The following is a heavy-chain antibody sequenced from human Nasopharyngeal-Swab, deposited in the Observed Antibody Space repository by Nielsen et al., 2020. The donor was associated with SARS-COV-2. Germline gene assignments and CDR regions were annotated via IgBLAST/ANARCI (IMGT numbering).Heavy chain of an antibody. D-gene: IGHD2-15*01. V-gene: IGHV3-9*01. CDR3: ARDWGYCSGGSCYLPYY. CDR2: ISWNSGSI. Sequence: SLKISCAASGFTFDDYAFHWVRQAPGKGLEWVSGISWNSGSIGYADSVKGRFTISRDNAKNSLYLQMNSLRAEDTAVYYCARDWGYCSGGSCYLPYYWGQGTLVTVSS. CDR1: GFTFDDYA. J-gene: IGHJ4*02.